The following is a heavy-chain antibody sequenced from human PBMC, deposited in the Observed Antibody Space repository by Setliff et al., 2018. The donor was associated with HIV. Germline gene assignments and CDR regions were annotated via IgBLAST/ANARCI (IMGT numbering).Heavy chain of an antibody. CDR2: IYTSGGT. Sequence: SETLSLTCTVSGGSISTYYWTWIRQPAGKGLEWIGRIYTSGGTNYNPSLKSRVTMSVDTSKNQFSLKLNSVTAADTAMYYCARGSDTTGWSRYYYYMDVWGKGTTVTAP. D-gene: IGHD6-19*01. CDR1: GGSISTYY. CDR3: ARGSDTTGWSRYYYYMDV. V-gene: IGHV4-4*07. J-gene: IGHJ6*03.